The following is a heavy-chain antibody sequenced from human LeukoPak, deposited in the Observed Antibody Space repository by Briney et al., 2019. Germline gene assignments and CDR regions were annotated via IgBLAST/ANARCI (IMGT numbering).Heavy chain of an antibody. CDR3: AREDIVEVPAAMGTRHWFDP. J-gene: IGHJ5*02. Sequence: ASVKVSCKASGYTFTSYYMHWVRQAPGQGLEWMGIINPSGGSTSYAQKFQGRVTMTRDTSTSTVYMELRSLRSDDTAVYYCAREDIVEVPAAMGTRHWFDPWGQGTLVTVSS. D-gene: IGHD2-2*01. CDR1: GYTFTSYY. CDR2: INPSGGST. V-gene: IGHV1-46*01.